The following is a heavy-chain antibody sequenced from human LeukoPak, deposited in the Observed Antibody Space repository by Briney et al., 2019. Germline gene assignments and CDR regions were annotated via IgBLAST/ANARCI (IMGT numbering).Heavy chain of an antibody. D-gene: IGHD2-21*02. CDR3: ASDIVVVTAIQGGGAFDI. J-gene: IGHJ3*02. V-gene: IGHV3-11*04. CDR1: GFTFSDYY. CDR2: ISSSSSTL. Sequence: GGSLRLSCAASGFTFSDYYMSWIRQAPGKGLEWVSYISSSSSTLYYADSVKGRFTISRDNAKNSLYLQMNSLRAEDTAVYYCASDIVVVTAIQGGGAFDIWGQGTMVTVSS.